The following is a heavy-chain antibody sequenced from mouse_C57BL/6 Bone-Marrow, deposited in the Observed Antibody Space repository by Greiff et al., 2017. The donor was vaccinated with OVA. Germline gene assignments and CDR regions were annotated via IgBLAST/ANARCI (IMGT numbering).Heavy chain of an antibody. CDR3: AVVAIYYAMDY. CDR2: IDPSDSYT. D-gene: IGHD1-1*01. J-gene: IGHJ4*01. Sequence: QVQLQQSGAELVKPGASVKLSCKASGYTFTSYWMQWVKQRPGQGLEWIGEIDPSDSYTNYNQKFKGKATLTVDTSSSTAYMQLSSLTSEDSAVYYCAVVAIYYAMDYWGQGTSVTVSS. V-gene: IGHV1-50*01. CDR1: GYTFTSYW.